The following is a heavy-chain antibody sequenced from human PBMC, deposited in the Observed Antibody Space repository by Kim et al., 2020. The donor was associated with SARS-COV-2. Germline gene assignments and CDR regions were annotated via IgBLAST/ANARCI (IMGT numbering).Heavy chain of an antibody. J-gene: IGHJ5*01. CDR1: GGSFSGYY. CDR2: INHSGST. V-gene: IGHV4-34*01. D-gene: IGHD3-10*01. CDR3: ASSVIRVRGVIVVRKNWF. Sequence: SETLSLTCAVYGGSFSGYYWSWIRQPPGKGLEWIGEINHSGSTNYNPSLKSRVTISVDTSKNQFSLKLSSVTAADTAVYYCASSVIRVRGVIVVRKNWF.